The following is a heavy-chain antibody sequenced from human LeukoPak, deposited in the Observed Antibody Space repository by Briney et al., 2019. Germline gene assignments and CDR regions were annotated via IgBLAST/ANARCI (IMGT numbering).Heavy chain of an antibody. CDR2: ISSSSSYI. V-gene: IGHV3-21*01. D-gene: IGHD2-8*01. CDR3: ASEIVDCTNGVCMGSFDY. CDR1: GFTFSSYS. Sequence: GGSLRLSCAASGFTFSSYSMNWVRQAPGKGLEWVSSISSSSSYIYYADSVKGRFTISRDNSKNTLYLQMNSLRAEDTAVYYCASEIVDCTNGVCMGSFDYWGQGTLVTVSS. J-gene: IGHJ4*02.